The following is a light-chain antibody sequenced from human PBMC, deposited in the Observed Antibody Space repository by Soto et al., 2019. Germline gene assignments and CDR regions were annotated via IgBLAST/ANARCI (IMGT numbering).Light chain of an antibody. CDR2: DAS. CDR1: QSVSSY. J-gene: IGKJ2*01. CDR3: QQRSNWPLSYT. V-gene: IGKV3-11*01. Sequence: EIVLTQSPATLSLSPGERATLSCRASQSVSSYLAWYQQKPGQAPRLLIYDASNRATGIPARFSGSGSGTDFTITISSLEHADFAVYYCQQRSNWPLSYTFGQGTKLEIK.